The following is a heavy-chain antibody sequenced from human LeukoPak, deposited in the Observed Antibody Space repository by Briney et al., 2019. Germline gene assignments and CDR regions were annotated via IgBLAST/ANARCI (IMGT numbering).Heavy chain of an antibody. V-gene: IGHV4-39*02. D-gene: IGHD2/OR15-2a*01. J-gene: IGHJ4*02. CDR1: GGSISSFY. Sequence: SETLSLTCTVSGGSISSFYWGWIRQPRGKGLEWIGTIYYRGSTYYNPSLKSRVTISVDTSKNHFSLKLSSVTAADTAVYYCARRTTTNFYDYWGQGTLVTVSS. CDR3: ARRTTTNFYDY. CDR2: IYYRGST.